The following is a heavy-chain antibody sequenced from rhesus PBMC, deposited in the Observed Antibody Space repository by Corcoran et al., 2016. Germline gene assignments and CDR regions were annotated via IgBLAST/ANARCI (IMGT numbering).Heavy chain of an antibody. CDR3: ARKGVSSTLYY. V-gene: IGHV4-127*01. CDR1: GYSISSGYG. D-gene: IGHD6-19*01. J-gene: IGHJ4*01. Sequence: QVQLQESGPGLVKPSETLSLTCAVSGYSISSGYGWSWIRQPHGKGLAWIGYVGVSSGSPNYDPSLKSPVTISQDPSKNRFSLKLSSVTAADTAVYYCARKGVSSTLYYWGQGVLVTVSS. CDR2: VGVSSGSP.